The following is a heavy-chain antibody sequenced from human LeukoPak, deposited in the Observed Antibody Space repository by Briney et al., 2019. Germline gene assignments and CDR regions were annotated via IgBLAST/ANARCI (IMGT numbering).Heavy chain of an antibody. V-gene: IGHV4-39*07. Sequence: SETLSLSCTVSGGSISSSRYYWGWIRQPPGKGLEWIGSIYYSGSTYYNPSLKSRVTISVDTSKNQFSLKLSSVTAADTAVYYCAAEYYYDSSGPALLTDWGQGTLVTVS. CDR1: GGSISSSRYY. CDR3: AAEYYYDSSGPALLTD. CDR2: IYYSGST. J-gene: IGHJ4*02. D-gene: IGHD3-22*01.